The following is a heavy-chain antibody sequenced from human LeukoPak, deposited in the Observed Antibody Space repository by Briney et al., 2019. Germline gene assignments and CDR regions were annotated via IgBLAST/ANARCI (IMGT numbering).Heavy chain of an antibody. D-gene: IGHD3-3*02. Sequence: GGSLRLSCAAFEFTFDDFAMHWVRQAPGKGLEWVSGISWNSGSIGYADSVKGRFTISRDNAKNSLFLQMDSLRPEGTAFYYCAKGALACAFYWYFDLWGRGTLVTVSS. CDR2: ISWNSGSI. CDR3: AKGALACAFYWYFDL. CDR1: EFTFDDFA. V-gene: IGHV3-9*01. J-gene: IGHJ2*01.